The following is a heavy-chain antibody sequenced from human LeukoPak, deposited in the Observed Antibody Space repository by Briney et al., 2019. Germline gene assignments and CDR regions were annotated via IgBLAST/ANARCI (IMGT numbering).Heavy chain of an antibody. CDR3: ARILVGATTDY. CDR1: GGSVSSASYY. J-gene: IGHJ4*02. Sequence: PSETLSLTCTVSGGSVSSASYYWSWIRQPPRGGLERIGFIYYDGGTSYNPSLKSRVTLSVDTSKNQFSLKLTSVTAADSALYFCARILVGATTDYWGQGTLVTVSS. D-gene: IGHD1-26*01. CDR2: IYYDGGT. V-gene: IGHV4-61*01.